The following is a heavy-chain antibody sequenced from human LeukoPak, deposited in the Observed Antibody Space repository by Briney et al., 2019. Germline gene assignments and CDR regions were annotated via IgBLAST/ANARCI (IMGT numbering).Heavy chain of an antibody. V-gene: IGHV3-30*04. CDR1: GFTFSNYA. J-gene: IGHJ4*02. Sequence: GGSLRLSCAASGFTFSNYAMHWVRQAPGKGLEWVAIISYDGSHIYYADSVKGRFTISRDNSKNTLYLQMSSLRAEDTAVYYCATPPTVTRNYWGQGTLVTVSS. D-gene: IGHD4-17*01. CDR3: ATPPTVTRNY. CDR2: ISYDGSHI.